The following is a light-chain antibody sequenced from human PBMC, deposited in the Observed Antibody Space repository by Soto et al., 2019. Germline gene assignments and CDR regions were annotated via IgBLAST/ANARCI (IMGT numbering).Light chain of an antibody. J-gene: IGLJ2*01. CDR1: SSNIGSNT. CDR3: AAWDDSPNGRV. CDR2: SNN. V-gene: IGLV1-44*01. Sequence: QSVLTQPPSASGTPGQRVTISCSGSSSNIGSNTVNWYQQVPGTAPKLLIYSNNQRPSGVPDRFSGSKSGTSASLAISGLQSEDEADYYCAAWDDSPNGRVFGGGTKLTVL.